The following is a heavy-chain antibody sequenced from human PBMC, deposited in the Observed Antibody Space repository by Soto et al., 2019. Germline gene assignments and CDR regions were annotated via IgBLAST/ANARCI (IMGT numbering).Heavy chain of an antibody. CDR3: ARVRGVTAHDY. J-gene: IGHJ4*02. CDR1: GGTFSSYT. CDR2: IIPIRGIA. Sequence: QVQLVQSGAEVKKPGSSAKVSCKASGGTFSSYTISWVRQAPGQGLEWMGRIIPIRGIANYAQKFQGRVTITADKSTSTAYMELSSLRSEDPAVYYCARVRGVTAHDYWGQGTLVTVSS. V-gene: IGHV1-69*02. D-gene: IGHD3-10*01.